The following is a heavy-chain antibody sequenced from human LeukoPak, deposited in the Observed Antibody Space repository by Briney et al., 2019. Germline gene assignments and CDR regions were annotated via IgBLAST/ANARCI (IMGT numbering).Heavy chain of an antibody. J-gene: IGHJ5*02. D-gene: IGHD2-2*01. V-gene: IGHV1-2*02. CDR1: GYTFTGYY. Sequence: GASVKVSCKASGYTFTGYYMHWVRQAPGQGLEWMGWINPNSGGTNYAQKFQGRVTMTRDTSISTAYMELSRLRSDDTAVYYCARFRHRGTSSTNDRTYNWFDPWGQGTLVTVSS. CDR2: INPNSGGT. CDR3: ARFRHRGTSSTNDRTYNWFDP.